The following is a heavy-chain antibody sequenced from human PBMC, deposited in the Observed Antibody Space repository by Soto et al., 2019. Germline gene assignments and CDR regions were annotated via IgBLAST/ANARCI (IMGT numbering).Heavy chain of an antibody. CDR1: GGSISSYY. V-gene: IGHV4-59*01. CDR3: ARDGMGAIQDAFDI. CDR2: IYYSGST. J-gene: IGHJ3*02. Sequence: PSETLSLTCTVSGGSISSYYWSWIRQPPGKGLEWIGYIYYSGSTNYNPSLKSRVTISVDTSKNQFSLKLSSVTAADTAVYYCARDGMGAIQDAFDIWGQGTLVTVSS. D-gene: IGHD1-26*01.